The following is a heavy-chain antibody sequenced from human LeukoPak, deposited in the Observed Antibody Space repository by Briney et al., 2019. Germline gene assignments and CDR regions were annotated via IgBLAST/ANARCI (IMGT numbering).Heavy chain of an antibody. Sequence: GGSLRLSCAASGFTFSSYGMHWVRQAPGKGLEWVAVIWNDGSNNYYADSVKGRFTISRDNAKNTLYLQMNSLRPEDTAVYYCASSMAYNCLDYWGQGTLVTVSS. D-gene: IGHD5-24*01. J-gene: IGHJ4*02. CDR2: IWNDGSNN. CDR1: GFTFSSYG. V-gene: IGHV3-33*01. CDR3: ASSMAYNCLDY.